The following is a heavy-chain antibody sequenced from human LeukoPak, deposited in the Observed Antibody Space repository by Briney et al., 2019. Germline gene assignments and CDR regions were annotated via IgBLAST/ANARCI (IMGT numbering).Heavy chain of an antibody. V-gene: IGHV4-34*01. CDR1: GGSFSGYY. Sequence: SETLSLTCAVYGGSFSGYYWSWIRQPPGKGLEWIGEINHSGSTNYNPSLKSRVTISVDTSKNQFSLNLSSVTAADTAVYYCARWRKRGYGYGSDYWGQGTLVTVSS. CDR2: INHSGST. CDR3: ARWRKRGYGYGSDY. J-gene: IGHJ4*02. D-gene: IGHD5-18*01.